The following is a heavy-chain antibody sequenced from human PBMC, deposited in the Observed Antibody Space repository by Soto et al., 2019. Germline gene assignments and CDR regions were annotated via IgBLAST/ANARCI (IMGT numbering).Heavy chain of an antibody. Sequence: SVKVSCKASGGTFSSYAISWVRQAPGQGLEWMGGIIPIFGTANYAQKFQGRVTITADESTSTAYMELSSLRSEDTAVYYWARDREGVAAAGTVFDYWGQGTLVTVSS. CDR1: GGTFSSYA. V-gene: IGHV1-69*13. CDR2: IIPIFGTA. D-gene: IGHD6-13*01. J-gene: IGHJ4*02. CDR3: ARDREGVAAAGTVFDY.